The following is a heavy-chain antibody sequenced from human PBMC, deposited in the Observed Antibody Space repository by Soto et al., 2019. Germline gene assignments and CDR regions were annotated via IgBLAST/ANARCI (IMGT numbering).Heavy chain of an antibody. J-gene: IGHJ4*02. CDR2: MNSDGSSI. D-gene: IGHD6-13*01. V-gene: IGHV3-74*01. CDR1: GFTFNSYW. Sequence: GGPLRLSCASSGFTFNSYWMHWVRQAPGKGLVWVSRMNSDGSSITYADSVKGRFTISRDSAKNTMYLQVHSLRVEDTAVYYCAREIATTGLYYFDYWGQGTLVTVSS. CDR3: AREIATTGLYYFDY.